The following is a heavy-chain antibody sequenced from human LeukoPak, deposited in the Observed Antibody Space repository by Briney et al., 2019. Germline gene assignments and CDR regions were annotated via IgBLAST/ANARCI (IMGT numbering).Heavy chain of an antibody. V-gene: IGHV3-30*02. CDR3: AKDRQRVLRFLEWSIDY. CDR2: ILYDGSNK. CDR1: GFTFSSYG. D-gene: IGHD3-3*01. J-gene: IGHJ4*02. Sequence: GGCLRLSCAASGFTFSSYGMHWVRQAPGKGLEWVAFILYDGSNKYYADSVKGRFTISRDNSKNTLYLQMNSLRAEDTAVYYCAKDRQRVLRFLEWSIDYWGQGTLVTVSS.